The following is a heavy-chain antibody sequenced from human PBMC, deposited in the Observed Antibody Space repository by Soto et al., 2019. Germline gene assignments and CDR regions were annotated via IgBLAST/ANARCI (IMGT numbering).Heavy chain of an antibody. Sequence: SETLSLTCTVAGGSISSGGCRWSRNRQHPGKGREGIGYIYYSGSTYYNPSLKSRVTISVDTSKNHFSLKLSSVTAADTAVYYCARALVGTYSSSWYVSKNNWFDPWGQGTLVTVS. CDR3: ARALVGTYSSSWYVSKNNWFDP. CDR1: GGSISSGGCR. J-gene: IGHJ5*02. D-gene: IGHD6-13*01. V-gene: IGHV4-31*03. CDR2: IYYSGST.